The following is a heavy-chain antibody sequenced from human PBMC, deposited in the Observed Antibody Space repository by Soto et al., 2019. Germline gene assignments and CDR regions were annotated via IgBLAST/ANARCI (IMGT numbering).Heavy chain of an antibody. J-gene: IGHJ4*02. Sequence: EVQLLESGGGLVQPGGSLRLSCAASGFTFSSYAMSWVRQAPGKGLEWVSAISGSGGSTYYADSVKGRFTISRDNAKNTLYLQMNSLRAEDTAVYYCAKALYYYDSRADYWGQGTLVTVSS. CDR2: ISGSGGST. CDR3: AKALYYYDSRADY. CDR1: GFTFSSYA. D-gene: IGHD3-22*01. V-gene: IGHV3-23*01.